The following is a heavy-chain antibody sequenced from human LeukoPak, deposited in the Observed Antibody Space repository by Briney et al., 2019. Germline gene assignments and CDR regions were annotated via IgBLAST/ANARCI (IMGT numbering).Heavy chain of an antibody. Sequence: PGRSLRLSCAASGFTFSSYAMHWVRQAPGKGLEWVTVISYDGSNKYYADSVKGRFTISRDNSKNTLYLQMNSLRAEDTAVYYCARDEAAAGTVDYWSQGTLVTVSS. CDR3: ARDEAAAGTVDY. CDR1: GFTFSSYA. D-gene: IGHD6-13*01. V-gene: IGHV3-30*04. J-gene: IGHJ4*02. CDR2: ISYDGSNK.